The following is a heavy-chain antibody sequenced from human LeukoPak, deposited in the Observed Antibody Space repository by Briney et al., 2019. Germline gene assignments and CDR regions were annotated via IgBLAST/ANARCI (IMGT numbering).Heavy chain of an antibody. J-gene: IGHJ4*02. CDR2: ISFDGSDA. D-gene: IGHD1-26*01. CDR1: GFTFSGFW. CDR3: AKGAGSPTGFDY. Sequence: GGSLRLSCAASGFTFSGFWMHWVRQAPGKGLVWVSCISFDGSDATYADSVKGRFTISRDNAKNTLHLQMDSLTVEDTAVYYCAKGAGSPTGFDYWGQGTLVTVSS. V-gene: IGHV3-74*01.